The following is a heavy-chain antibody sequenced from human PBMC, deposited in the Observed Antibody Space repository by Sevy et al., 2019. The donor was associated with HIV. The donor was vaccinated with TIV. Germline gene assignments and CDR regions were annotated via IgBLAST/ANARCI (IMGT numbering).Heavy chain of an antibody. J-gene: IGHJ4*02. D-gene: IGHD2-15*01. Sequence: GGSLRLSCAAFGFPFSNAWMNWVRQAPGKGLEWVGRIKSKTDGGKSDYAAPLKGSFTISRDDSKKTLYLQMNSLKSEDTAVYYCSTEGLYCSGGSCSSEGFDFWGQGTLVTVS. CDR1: GFPFSNAW. V-gene: IGHV3-15*01. CDR3: STEGLYCSGGSCSSEGFDF. CDR2: IKSKTDGGKS.